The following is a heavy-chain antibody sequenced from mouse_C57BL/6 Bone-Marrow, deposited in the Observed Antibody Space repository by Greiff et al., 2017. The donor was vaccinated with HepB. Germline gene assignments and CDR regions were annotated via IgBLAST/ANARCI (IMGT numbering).Heavy chain of an antibody. J-gene: IGHJ4*01. CDR3: AKPRHDYDPYAMDD. CDR1: GFSLTSYG. V-gene: IGHV2-3*01. CDR2: IWGDGST. Sequence: VQLQESGPGLVAPSQSLSITCTVSGFSLTSYGVSWVRQPPGKGLEWLGVIWGDGSTNYHSALISRMSIRKNNSKSQVFLKLNSLQTDDTATYYCAKPRHDYDPYAMDDWGQGTSVTVSS. D-gene: IGHD2-4*01.